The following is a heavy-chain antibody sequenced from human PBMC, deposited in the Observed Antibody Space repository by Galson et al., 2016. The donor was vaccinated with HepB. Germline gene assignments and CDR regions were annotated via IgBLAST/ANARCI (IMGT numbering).Heavy chain of an antibody. J-gene: IGHJ3*02. CDR1: GFTFSTYW. CDR2: INRDGSST. D-gene: IGHD1-14*01. V-gene: IGHV3-74*01. Sequence: SLRLSCAASGFTFSTYWMHWVRQAPGKGLVWVSRINRDGSSTTYADSVEGRFTVSRDNAKNTLYLQINSLRAEDTAVYYCVRKTTTGSGDSFQMWGQGTMVTVSS. CDR3: VRKTTTGSGDSFQM.